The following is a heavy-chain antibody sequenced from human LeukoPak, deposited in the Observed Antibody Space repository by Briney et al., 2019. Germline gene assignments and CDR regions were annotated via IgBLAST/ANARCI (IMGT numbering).Heavy chain of an antibody. D-gene: IGHD4-17*01. Sequence: SETLSLTCAVPGGSISSSNGWSWVRQPPGKGLEWIGEIYHSGSTNYNPSLKSRVTISVDKSKSQFSLKLSSVTAADTAVYYCARSTTVTTLDYWGQGTLVTVSS. CDR3: ARSTTVTTLDY. CDR2: IYHSGST. J-gene: IGHJ4*02. V-gene: IGHV4-4*02. CDR1: GGSISSSNG.